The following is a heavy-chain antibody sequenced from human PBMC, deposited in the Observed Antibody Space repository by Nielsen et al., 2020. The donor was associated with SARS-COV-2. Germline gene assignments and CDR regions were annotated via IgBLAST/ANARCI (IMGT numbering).Heavy chain of an antibody. CDR2: ISYDGSNK. CDR3: AKDYRGPYYNIAVAGTGALLGY. Sequence: GESLKISCAASGFTFSSYGMYWVRQAPGKGLEWVAVISYDGSNKYYADSVKGRFTISRDNSKNTLYLQMNSLRAEDTAVYYCAKDYRGPYYNIAVAGTGALLGYWGQGTLVTVSS. J-gene: IGHJ4*02. D-gene: IGHD6-19*01. CDR1: GFTFSSYG. V-gene: IGHV3-30*18.